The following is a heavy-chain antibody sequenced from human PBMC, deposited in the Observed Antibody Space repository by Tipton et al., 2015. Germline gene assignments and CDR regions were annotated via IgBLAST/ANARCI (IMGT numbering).Heavy chain of an antibody. CDR1: GGDFSTFA. Sequence: QLVQSGAEVKKPGSSVKVSCKASGGDFSTFAISWVRQTPGQGLEWMGGIIPGFGPPIYSQKFQGRISITADEVTTTAYIEVSSLTSDDTAVYYCAREGMRGYATRHQFDPWGQGTLVSVSS. CDR3: AREGMRGYATRHQFDP. V-gene: IGHV1-69*01. J-gene: IGHJ5*02. CDR2: IIPGFGPP. D-gene: IGHD2-15*01.